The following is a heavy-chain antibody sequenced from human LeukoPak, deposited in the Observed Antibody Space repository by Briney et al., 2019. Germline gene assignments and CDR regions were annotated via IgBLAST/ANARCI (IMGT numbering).Heavy chain of an antibody. Sequence: GGSLRLSCAASRFTFRSYAMSWVRQAPGKGLEWVSAISGSGDTTYYADSVKGRFTISRDNPKNTLYLQMNSLRAEDTAVYYCAKGPMFYYDSSGYYFDYWGQGTLVTVSS. D-gene: IGHD3-22*01. CDR3: AKGPMFYYDSSGYYFDY. CDR2: ISGSGDTT. CDR1: RFTFRSYA. V-gene: IGHV3-23*01. J-gene: IGHJ4*02.